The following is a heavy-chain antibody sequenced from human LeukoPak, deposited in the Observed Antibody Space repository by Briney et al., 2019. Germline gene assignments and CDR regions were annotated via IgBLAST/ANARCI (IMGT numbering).Heavy chain of an antibody. D-gene: IGHD2-15*01. CDR2: INAGNGNT. J-gene: IGHJ4*02. CDR1: GYTFTNYL. V-gene: IGHV1-3*01. CDR3: ARGYCSGGSCYQTYYFDY. Sequence: ASVKVSCKASGYTFTNYLMHWVRQAPGQRLEWMGWINAGNGNTKYSQKFQGRVTITRDTSASTAYMELSSLRSEDTAVYYCARGYCSGGSCYQTYYFDYWGQGTLVTVSS.